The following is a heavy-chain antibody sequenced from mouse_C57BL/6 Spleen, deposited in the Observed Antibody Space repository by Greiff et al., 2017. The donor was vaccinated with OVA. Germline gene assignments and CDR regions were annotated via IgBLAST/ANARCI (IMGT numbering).Heavy chain of an antibody. CDR3: SSTGTRFAY. CDR2: IRLKSDNYAT. J-gene: IGHJ3*01. V-gene: IGHV6-3*01. Sequence: EVQLQESGGGLVQPGGSMKLSCVASGFTFSNYWMNWVRQSPEKGLEWVAQIRLKSDNYATHYAESVKGRFTISRDDSKSSVYLQMNNLRAEDTGIYYCSSTGTRFAYWGQGTLVTVSA. CDR1: GFTFSNYW. D-gene: IGHD4-1*02.